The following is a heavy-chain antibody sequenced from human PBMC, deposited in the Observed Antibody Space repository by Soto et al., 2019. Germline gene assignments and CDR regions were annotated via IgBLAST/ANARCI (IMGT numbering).Heavy chain of an antibody. CDR1: GFTFSSYG. V-gene: IGHV3-30*18. CDR3: AKANPEMASFDY. CDR2: ISYDGSNK. J-gene: IGHJ4*02. D-gene: IGHD5-12*01. Sequence: GGSLRLSCAASGFTFSSYGMHWVCQAPGKGLEWVAVISYDGSNKYYADSVKGRFTISRDNSKNTPYLQMNSLRAEDTAVYYCAKANPEMASFDYWGQGTLVTVSS.